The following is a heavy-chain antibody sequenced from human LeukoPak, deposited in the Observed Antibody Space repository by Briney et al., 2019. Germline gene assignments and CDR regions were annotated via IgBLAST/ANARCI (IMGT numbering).Heavy chain of an antibody. CDR3: ARGHYDMRY. V-gene: IGHV3-48*03. D-gene: IGHD3-22*01. J-gene: IGHJ4*02. CDR1: GFTFSGYE. Sequence: GGSLRLSCVVSGFTFSGYEMNWVRQAPGKGLEWVSYISTSGNTIYYADSVKGRFTISRDNVKNSLYLQMNSLRAEDTAVYYCARGHYDMRYWGQGTLVTVSS. CDR2: ISTSGNTI.